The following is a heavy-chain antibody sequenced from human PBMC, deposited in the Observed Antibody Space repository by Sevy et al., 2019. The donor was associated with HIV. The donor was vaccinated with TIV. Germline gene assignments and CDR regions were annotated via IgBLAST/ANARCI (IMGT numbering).Heavy chain of an antibody. Sequence: GGSLRLSCTASGFTFSNAWMTCVHQAPGKGLEWVGRIRSISDGGTRDYAAPVKERFTISRDDSKNTLSLQMNSLKNEDTAAYYCTTGGTFGGVIVDFWGRGTLVTVSS. V-gene: IGHV3-15*01. CDR2: IRSISDGGTR. D-gene: IGHD3-16*02. J-gene: IGHJ4*02. CDR3: TTGGTFGGVIVDF. CDR1: GFTFSNAW.